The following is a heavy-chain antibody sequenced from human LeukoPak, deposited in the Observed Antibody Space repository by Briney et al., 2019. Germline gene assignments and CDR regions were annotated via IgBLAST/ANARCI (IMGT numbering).Heavy chain of an antibody. CDR1: GGSFSGYY. Sequence: SETLSLTCAVYGGSFSGYYWSWIRQPPRKGLEWIGEINHSGSTNYNPSLKSRVTISVDTSKNQFSLKLSSVTAADTAVYYCATTPLCSSTSCYTRGNWFDPWGQGTLVTVSS. D-gene: IGHD2-2*02. V-gene: IGHV4-34*01. CDR2: INHSGST. J-gene: IGHJ5*02. CDR3: ATTPLCSSTSCYTRGNWFDP.